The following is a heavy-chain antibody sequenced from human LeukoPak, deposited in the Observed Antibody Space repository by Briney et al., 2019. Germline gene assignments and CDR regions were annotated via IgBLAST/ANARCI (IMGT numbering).Heavy chain of an antibody. Sequence: GGTLRLSCAASGFTFSSYGMHWVRQAPGKGLEWVAVISYDGSNKYYADSVKGRFTISRDNSKNTLYLQMNSLRAEDTAVYYCARDHPTMVDHGDYFDYWGQGTLVTVSS. CDR2: ISYDGSNK. CDR1: GFTFSSYG. D-gene: IGHD3-10*01. V-gene: IGHV3-30*19. J-gene: IGHJ4*02. CDR3: ARDHPTMVDHGDYFDY.